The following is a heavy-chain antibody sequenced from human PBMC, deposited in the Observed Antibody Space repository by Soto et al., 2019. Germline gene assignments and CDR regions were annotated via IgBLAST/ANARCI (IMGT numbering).Heavy chain of an antibody. Sequence: GGSLRLSCAASGFTVSSNYMSWVRQAPGKGLEWVSVIYSGGSTYYADSVKGRFTISRDNSKNTLYLQMNSLRAEDTAVYYCARSGVWFGELSRWFDPWGQGTLVTVSS. CDR3: ARSGVWFGELSRWFDP. V-gene: IGHV3-66*01. J-gene: IGHJ5*02. D-gene: IGHD3-10*01. CDR1: GFTVSSNY. CDR2: IYSGGST.